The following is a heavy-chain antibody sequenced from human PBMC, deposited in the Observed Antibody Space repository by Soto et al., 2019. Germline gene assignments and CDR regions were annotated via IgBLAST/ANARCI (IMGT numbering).Heavy chain of an antibody. CDR3: ARGIIIHGAYGMDV. D-gene: IGHD3-10*01. CDR2: INPNSGGT. V-gene: IGHV1-2*04. J-gene: IGHJ6*02. Sequence: ASVKVSCKASGYTFTGYYMHWVRQAPGQGLEWMGWINPNSGGTNYGQKFQGWVTMTRDTSTSTAYMELSRLRSDDTAVYYCARGIIIHGAYGMDVWGQGTTVTVS. CDR1: GYTFTGYY.